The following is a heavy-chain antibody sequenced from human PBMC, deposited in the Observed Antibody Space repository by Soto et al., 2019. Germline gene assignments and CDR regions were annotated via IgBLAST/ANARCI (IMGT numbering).Heavy chain of an antibody. CDR2: IYATGTT. V-gene: IGHV4-4*07. J-gene: IGHJ5*02. Sequence: SETLSLTCTVSGASISGFYWSWIRKSAGKGLEWIGRIYATGTTDYNPSLKSRVMMSVDTSKKQFSLKLRSVTAADTAVYYCVRNGTKTLRDWFDPWGQGISVTVSS. CDR3: VRNGTKTLRDWFDP. CDR1: GASISGFY. D-gene: IGHD1-1*01.